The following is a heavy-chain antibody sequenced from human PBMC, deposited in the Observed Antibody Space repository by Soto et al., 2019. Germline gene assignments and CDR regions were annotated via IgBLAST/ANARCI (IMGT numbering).Heavy chain of an antibody. CDR2: IIPILGIA. V-gene: IGHV1-69*02. Sequence: SVKVSCKASGGTFSSYTISWVRQAPGQGLEWMGRIIPILGIANYAQKFQGRVTITADKSTSTAYMELSSLRSEDTAVYYCARQEGNYYGSGSYLDPWGQGTLVTVS. D-gene: IGHD3-10*01. J-gene: IGHJ5*02. CDR1: GGTFSSYT. CDR3: ARQEGNYYGSGSYLDP.